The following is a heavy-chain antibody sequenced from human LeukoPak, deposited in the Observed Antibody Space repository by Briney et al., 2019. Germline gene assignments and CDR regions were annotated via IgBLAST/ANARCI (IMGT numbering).Heavy chain of an antibody. D-gene: IGHD5-24*01. CDR1: GFTFSNYA. Sequence: PGGSLRLSCAASGFTFSNYAMSWVRQVPGTGLELVSASGGSGEDTHYADSVKGRFTISRDNSKNTLSLQMHSLRAEDAAVYYCAKDVLMANGVFDAFDIWGRGTMVSVSS. CDR2: SGGSGEDT. CDR3: AKDVLMANGVFDAFDI. V-gene: IGHV3-23*01. J-gene: IGHJ3*02.